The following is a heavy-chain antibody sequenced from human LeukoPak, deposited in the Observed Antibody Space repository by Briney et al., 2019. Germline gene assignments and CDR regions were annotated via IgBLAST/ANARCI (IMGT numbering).Heavy chain of an antibody. V-gene: IGHV1-46*01. CDR1: GYTFTSYY. Sequence: ASVKVSCKASGYTFTSYYMHWVRQAPGQGLEWMGIINPSGGSTSYAQKFQGRVTMTRDTSTSTVYVELSSLRSEDTAVHYCARRPLSIAARPPFDYWGQGTMVTVSS. J-gene: IGHJ4*02. D-gene: IGHD6-6*01. CDR2: INPSGGST. CDR3: ARRPLSIAARPPFDY.